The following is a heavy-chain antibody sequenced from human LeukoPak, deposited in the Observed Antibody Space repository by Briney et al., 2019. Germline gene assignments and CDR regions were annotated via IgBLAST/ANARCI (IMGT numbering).Heavy chain of an antibody. D-gene: IGHD3-10*01. Sequence: TSETLSLTCALYGGSFSGYYWSWIRQPPGKGLEWIGEIHHSGSTNYNPSLKSRVTISVDTSKNQSSLKLSSVTAADTAVYYCARGRSYYYGSGSHFYWGQGTLVTVSS. CDR1: GGSFSGYY. J-gene: IGHJ4*02. V-gene: IGHV4-34*01. CDR3: ARGRSYYYGSGSHFY. CDR2: IHHSGST.